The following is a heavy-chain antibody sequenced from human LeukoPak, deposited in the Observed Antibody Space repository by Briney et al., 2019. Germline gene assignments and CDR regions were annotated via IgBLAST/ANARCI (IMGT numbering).Heavy chain of an antibody. J-gene: IGHJ1*01. CDR2: INPNSGGT. V-gene: IGHV1-2*02. CDR1: VYTYTGYY. Sequence: GSSVKVSCRASVYTYTGYYIHWVRQAPGQGLEWMGWINPNSGGTYYAQKFQGRVTMTRDTSISTAYMDLSRLRSDDTAVYYCARGMDAEYFQHWGQGTLVTVSS. D-gene: IGHD2-2*03. CDR3: ARGMDAEYFQH.